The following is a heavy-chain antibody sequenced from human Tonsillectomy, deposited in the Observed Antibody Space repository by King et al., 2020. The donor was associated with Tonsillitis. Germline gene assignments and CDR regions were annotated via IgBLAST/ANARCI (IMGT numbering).Heavy chain of an antibody. V-gene: IGHV3-48*02. Sequence: VQLVESGGGLVQPGGSLRLSCAASGFTFSTYSMNWVRQAPGKGLEWVSYISSSSSIIYYADSVKGRFTIYRDNAKNSLYLQMNSLRDKDTAVYYCASQYYDYVWGRYYYFDHWGQGTLVTVSS. D-gene: IGHD3-16*01. CDR3: ASQYYDYVWGRYYYFDH. CDR1: GFTFSTYS. CDR2: ISSSSSII. J-gene: IGHJ4*02.